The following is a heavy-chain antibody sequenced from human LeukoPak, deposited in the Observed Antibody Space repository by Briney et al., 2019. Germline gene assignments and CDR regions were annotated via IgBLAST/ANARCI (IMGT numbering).Heavy chain of an antibody. Sequence: GGSLRLSCAASGFTFGSYWMHWVRQAPGKGLVWVSRINSDGSSTSYADSVKGRFTISRDNAKNTLYLQMNSLRAEDTAVYYCARALPQRGIDYWGQGTLVTVSS. D-gene: IGHD3-10*01. CDR3: ARALPQRGIDY. CDR1: GFTFGSYW. CDR2: INSDGSST. J-gene: IGHJ4*02. V-gene: IGHV3-74*01.